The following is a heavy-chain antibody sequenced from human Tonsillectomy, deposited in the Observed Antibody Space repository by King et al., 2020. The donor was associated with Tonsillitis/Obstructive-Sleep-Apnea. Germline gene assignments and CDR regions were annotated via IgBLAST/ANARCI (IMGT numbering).Heavy chain of an antibody. CDR2: ISTRSSYI. CDR1: GFTFSSYS. CDR3: ANVHAVMAP. D-gene: IGHD2-21*01. Sequence: VQLVESGGGLVKPGGSLRLSCVASGFTFSSYSMNWVRQATGKGLEWVSSISTRSSYIYYADSVKGRFTVSRDNAKNSLYLKMNSMRAGDTAVYYCANVHAVMAPWGQGTLVTVSS. J-gene: IGHJ5*02. V-gene: IGHV3-21*01.